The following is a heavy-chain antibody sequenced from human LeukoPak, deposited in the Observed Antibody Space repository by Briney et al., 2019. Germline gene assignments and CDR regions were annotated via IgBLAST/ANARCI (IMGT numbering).Heavy chain of an antibody. Sequence: ASVKVSCKASGYSFTSYDINWVRQAPGQGFEWVGWMNPNSGNTGHAQEFQGRVTMTRDTSMSTAYMELSSLRYEDTAVYYCARGRGYDRTGYVYYFDFWGQGTPVTVSS. CDR1: GYSFTSYD. V-gene: IGHV1-8*01. CDR2: MNPNSGNT. J-gene: IGHJ4*02. CDR3: ARGRGYDRTGYVYYFDF. D-gene: IGHD3-22*01.